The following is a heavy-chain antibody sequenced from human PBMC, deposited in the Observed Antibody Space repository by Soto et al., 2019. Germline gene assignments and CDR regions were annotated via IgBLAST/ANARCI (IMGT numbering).Heavy chain of an antibody. V-gene: IGHV3-49*04. J-gene: IGHJ4*02. D-gene: IGHD6-19*01. CDR1: GFTFGDYA. CDR3: TRQYRSGWYGPFGY. CDR2: IRSKAYGGTT. Sequence: PGGSLRLSCTASGFTFGDYAMSCVRQAPGKGLEWVGFIRSKAYGGTTEYAASVKGRFTISRDDSKSIAYLQMNSLKTEDTAVYYCTRQYRSGWYGPFGYWAQGTLVTVSS.